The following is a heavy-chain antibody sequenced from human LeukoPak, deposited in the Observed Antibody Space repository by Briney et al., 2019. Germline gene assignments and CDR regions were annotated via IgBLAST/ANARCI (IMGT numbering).Heavy chain of an antibody. Sequence: GASVKVSCKASGYTFTSFYMHWVRQAPGQGLEWMGIINPSGGSTNYAQKFQGRVTMTRDTSTSTVCMELSSLKSEDTAVYFCARALQRYYAGIWGQGTMVTVSS. CDR1: GYTFTSFY. CDR3: ARALQRYYAGI. J-gene: IGHJ3*02. V-gene: IGHV1-46*01. D-gene: IGHD3-3*01. CDR2: INPSGGST.